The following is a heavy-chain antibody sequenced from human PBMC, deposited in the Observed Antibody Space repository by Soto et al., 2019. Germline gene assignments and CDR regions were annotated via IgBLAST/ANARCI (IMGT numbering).Heavy chain of an antibody. J-gene: IGHJ6*02. CDR2: ISGSGGST. Sequence: GGSLRLSCAASGFTFSSYGMHWVRQAPGKGLEWVSAISGSGGSTYYADSVKGRFTISRDNSKNTLYLQMNSLRAEDTAVYYCATGRGLYYYYGMDVWGQGTTVTVSS. V-gene: IGHV3-23*01. CDR1: GFTFSSYG. CDR3: ATGRGLYYYYGMDV. D-gene: IGHD3-10*01.